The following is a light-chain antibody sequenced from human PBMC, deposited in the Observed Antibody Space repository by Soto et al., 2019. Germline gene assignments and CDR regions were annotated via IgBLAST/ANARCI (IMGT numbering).Light chain of an antibody. J-gene: IGKJ2*01. CDR1: QSVSSY. V-gene: IGKV3-11*01. CDR2: DAS. CDR3: HRYDSSPPYT. Sequence: EIVLTQSPATLSLSPGERATLSCRASQSVSSYLAWYQQKPGQAPRLLIYDASNRATGIPARFSGSGSGTDFTLTISSLEPEDFAVYYCHRYDSSPPYTFGQGTKLEIK.